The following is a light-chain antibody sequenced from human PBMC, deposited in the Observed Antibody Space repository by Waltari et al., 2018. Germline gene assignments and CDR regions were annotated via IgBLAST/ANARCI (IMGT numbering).Light chain of an antibody. Sequence: RATRSGRASQSVSKDLAWYQQKPGQAPRLLIYDASTRATGIPDRFSGSGWGTDFSLTISRREPEDVAVYYCQKYGTLPATFGQGTKVQ. J-gene: IGKJ1*01. CDR1: QSVSKD. CDR3: QKYGTLPAT. V-gene: IGKV3-20*01. CDR2: DAS.